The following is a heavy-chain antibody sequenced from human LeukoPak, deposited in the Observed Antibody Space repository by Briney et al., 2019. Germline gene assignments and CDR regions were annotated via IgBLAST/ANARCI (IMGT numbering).Heavy chain of an antibody. J-gene: IGHJ5*02. V-gene: IGHV4-34*01. D-gene: IGHD6-13*01. CDR2: INHSGST. CDR1: GGSFNGYY. Sequence: PSETLSLTCAVYGGSFNGYYWSWIRQPPGKGLEWIGEINHSGSTNYNPSLKSRVTISVDTSKNQFSLKLSSVTAADTAVYYCARGSSSWYPANWFDPWGQGTLVTVSS. CDR3: ARGSSSWYPANWFDP.